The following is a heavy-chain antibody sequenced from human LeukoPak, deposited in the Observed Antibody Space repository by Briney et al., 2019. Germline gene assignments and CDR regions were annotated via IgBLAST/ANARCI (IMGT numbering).Heavy chain of an antibody. Sequence: GGSLRLSCTPSGFTFGDYAMSWFRQAPGKGLEWVAFIRSKAYGGTTEYAAPVKGRFTISRDDSKSIAYLQMNSLKTEDTAVYYCTRATGYYYYYMDVWGKGTTVTVSS. V-gene: IGHV3-49*03. CDR3: TRATGYYYYYMDV. D-gene: IGHD1-1*01. CDR2: IRSKAYGGTT. J-gene: IGHJ6*03. CDR1: GFTFGDYA.